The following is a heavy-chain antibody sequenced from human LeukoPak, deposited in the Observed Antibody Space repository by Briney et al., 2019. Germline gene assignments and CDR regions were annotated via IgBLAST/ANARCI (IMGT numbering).Heavy chain of an antibody. Sequence: GGSLRLSCAASGFIFSNYAMSWVRQAPGKGLEWVSGISGSGTNTYYADSVKGRFTISRDNSKNTLYLQMNSLRAEDTAVYYCAKAIVLLISGNAFDIWGQGTLVTVSS. CDR2: ISGSGTNT. CDR3: AKAIVLLISGNAFDI. V-gene: IGHV3-23*01. J-gene: IGHJ4*02. D-gene: IGHD2/OR15-2a*01. CDR1: GFIFSNYA.